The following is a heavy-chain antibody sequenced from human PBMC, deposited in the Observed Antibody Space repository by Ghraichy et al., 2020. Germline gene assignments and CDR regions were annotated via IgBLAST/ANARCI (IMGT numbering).Heavy chain of an antibody. CDR1: GFTFSNFA. CDR3: AKSDCGSYGCKLIDS. V-gene: IGHV3-23*01. D-gene: IGHD2-21*01. J-gene: IGHJ4*02. Sequence: GESLNISCAASGFTFSNFAMMWVRQAPGKGLEWVSRLSGSGEATYYGDSVKGRFTISRDNAKNTLYLQMNSLRAGDTAVYYCAKSDCGSYGCKLIDSWGQGALVTVSS. CDR2: LSGSGEAT.